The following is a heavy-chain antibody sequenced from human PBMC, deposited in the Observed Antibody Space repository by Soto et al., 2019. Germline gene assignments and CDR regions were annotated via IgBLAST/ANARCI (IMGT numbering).Heavy chain of an antibody. V-gene: IGHV1-18*01. CDR1: GYTFTSYG. D-gene: IGHD3-10*01. Sequence: QVQLVQSGAEVKKPGASVKVSCKASGYTFTSYGISCVRQAPGQCLEWMGWISAYNGNTNYAPQLQGRVTMTTDTSKSTAYMELRSLRSDDTAVYYCARSGGSGSYWGPVNDCWGQGTLVTVSS. J-gene: IGHJ4*02. CDR2: ISAYNGNT. CDR3: ARSGGSGSYWGPVNDC.